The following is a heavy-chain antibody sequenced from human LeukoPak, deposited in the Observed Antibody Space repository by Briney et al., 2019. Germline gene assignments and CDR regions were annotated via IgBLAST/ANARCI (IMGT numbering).Heavy chain of an antibody. Sequence: PGGSLRLSCAASGFTFSSYAMSWVRQAPGKGLEWVSAISGSGGSTYYADSVKGRFTISRDNSKNTLYLLMNSLRAEDTAVYYCAKHPLYYYGMDVWGQGTTVTVSS. CDR3: AKHPLYYYGMDV. V-gene: IGHV3-23*01. CDR1: GFTFSSYA. J-gene: IGHJ6*02. CDR2: ISGSGGST.